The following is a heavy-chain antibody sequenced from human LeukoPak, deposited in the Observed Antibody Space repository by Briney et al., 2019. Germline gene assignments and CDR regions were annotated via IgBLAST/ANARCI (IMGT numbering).Heavy chain of an antibody. CDR1: GFSFSSYG. Sequence: GGSLRLSCAASGFSFSSYGXXXXRQAPGKGLEWVXVXXXXXXNKYYADSVKGRFAISRDNSKNTLYLQMNSLRAEDTAVYYCAKAYGYCTTTSCSHEEFDYWGQGTLVTVSS. V-gene: IGHV3-30*02. J-gene: IGHJ4*02. D-gene: IGHD2-2*01. CDR2: XXXXXXNK. CDR3: AKAYGYCTTTSCSHEEFDY.